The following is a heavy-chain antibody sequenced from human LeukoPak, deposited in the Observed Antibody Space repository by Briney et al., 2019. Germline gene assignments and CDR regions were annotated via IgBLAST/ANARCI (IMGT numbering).Heavy chain of an antibody. CDR2: MSGSGGST. Sequence: PGGSLRLSCAASEFTFSSYAMNWVRQAPGKGLEWVSAMSGSGGSTYYADSVKGRFTISRDNSKNTLYLQMNSLRAEDTAVYYCVLFGESNHWGQGTLVTVSS. J-gene: IGHJ5*02. CDR3: VLFGESNH. V-gene: IGHV3-23*01. D-gene: IGHD3-10*01. CDR1: EFTFSSYA.